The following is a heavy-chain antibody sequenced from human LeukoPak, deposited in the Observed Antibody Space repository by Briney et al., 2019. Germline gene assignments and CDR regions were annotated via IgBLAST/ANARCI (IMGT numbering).Heavy chain of an antibody. Sequence: GGSLRLSCAASGFTFSSYGMHWVRQAPGKGLEWVAVISYDGSNKYYADSVKGRFTISRDNSKNTLYLQMNSLRAEDTAVYYCARDQFRYCSGGSCDFGPPDYWGQGTLVTVSS. D-gene: IGHD2-15*01. CDR3: ARDQFRYCSGGSCDFGPPDY. CDR2: ISYDGSNK. J-gene: IGHJ4*02. V-gene: IGHV3-30*19. CDR1: GFTFSSYG.